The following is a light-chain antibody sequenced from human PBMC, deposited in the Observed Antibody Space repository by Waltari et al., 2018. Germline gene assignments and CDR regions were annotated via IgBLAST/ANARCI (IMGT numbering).Light chain of an antibody. Sequence: QSALTQPASVSGSPGQSIPLSCTGTSSDVVAYNYLPWYPQHPGKAPTLMIYEVSIRPSGVSNRFSGSKSGNTASLTISGLQAEDEADYYCTSYSASTLGVFGTGTKVTVL. CDR2: EVS. V-gene: IGLV2-14*01. J-gene: IGLJ1*01. CDR3: TSYSASTLGV. CDR1: SSDVVAYNY.